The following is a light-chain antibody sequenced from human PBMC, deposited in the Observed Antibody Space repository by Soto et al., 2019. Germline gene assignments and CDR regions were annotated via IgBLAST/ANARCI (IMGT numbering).Light chain of an antibody. CDR2: EAS. V-gene: IGKV1-33*01. J-gene: IGKJ2*01. Sequence: DIQMTQSPSSLSASVGDRVTITCQASQGIYNYLSWYQQKPGKVPKLLIYEASNLETGVPSRFSGSGSGTDFTFTITSLQPDDFATHFCQQYDKLPYTFGQGTKLEIK. CDR1: QGIYNY. CDR3: QQYDKLPYT.